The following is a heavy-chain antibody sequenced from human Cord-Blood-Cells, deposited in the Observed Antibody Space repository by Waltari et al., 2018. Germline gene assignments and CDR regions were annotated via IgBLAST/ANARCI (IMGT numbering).Heavy chain of an antibody. CDR2: INAGNGNT. D-gene: IGHD2-21*02. CDR1: GSTFTSYA. CDR3: ARGGNGGNSNWYFDL. V-gene: IGHV1-3*01. J-gene: IGHJ2*01. Sequence: QVQLVQSGAEVKKPGASVKVSCKASGSTFTSYAMHLVRQAPGQRLEWMGWINAGNGNTKYSQKFQGRVTITRDTSASTAYMELSSLRSEDTAVYYCARGGNGGNSNWYFDLWGRGTLVTVSS.